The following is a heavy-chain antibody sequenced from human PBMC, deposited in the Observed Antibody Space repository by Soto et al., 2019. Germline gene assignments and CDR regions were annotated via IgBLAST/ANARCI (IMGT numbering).Heavy chain of an antibody. D-gene: IGHD2-15*01. CDR2: IFSPGNT. CDR1: GDSITSGDYY. V-gene: IGHV4-30-4*01. CDR3: ARDWVVERWFDP. Sequence: QVQLQESGPGLVKPSQTLSLTCPVSGDSITSGDYYLSWIRQRPGKGLERIGYIFSPGNTYYTPSLESRLTISIDTSKNQFSLKLKSVTAADTAVYYWARDWVVERWFDPWGQGNLVTVSS. J-gene: IGHJ5*02.